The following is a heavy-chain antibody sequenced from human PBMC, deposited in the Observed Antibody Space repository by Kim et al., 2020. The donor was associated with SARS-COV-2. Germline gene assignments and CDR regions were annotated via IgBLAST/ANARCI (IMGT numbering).Heavy chain of an antibody. J-gene: IGHJ4*02. CDR3: ATDRTY. V-gene: IGHV3-48*02. CDR2: TGSSTI. Sequence: TGSSTISYADSVKGRFTISRDNAKNSLYLQMNSLRDEDTAVYYCATDRTYWGQGTLVTVSS.